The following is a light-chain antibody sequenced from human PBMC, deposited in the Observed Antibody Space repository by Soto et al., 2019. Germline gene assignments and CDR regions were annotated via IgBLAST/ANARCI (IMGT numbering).Light chain of an antibody. CDR1: QRISTY. V-gene: IGKV1-39*01. Sequence: IQMTQSPSSLSASVGYRVTITWRASQRISTYLNWFQQRPGKAPRLLIYAASTLQTGVSSNFSGSASGTDFTLTITSLQPEDFATYFCHQTYSIPPTFGQGTKVDIK. J-gene: IGKJ1*01. CDR3: HQTYSIPPT. CDR2: AAS.